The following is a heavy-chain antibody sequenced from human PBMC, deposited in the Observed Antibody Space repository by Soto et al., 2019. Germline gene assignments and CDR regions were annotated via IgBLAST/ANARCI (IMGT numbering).Heavy chain of an antibody. D-gene: IGHD3-22*01. Sequence: QPLTLTCTSSGDSVSSNIAGWHWIRQSPSSGLEWLGRTYYRSRWYNDYAVSVKSRITINPDTSKNQFSLQLNSVTPEDTAVYYCARAGDYDSSGGSEPRGQRILRTVHS. J-gene: IGHJ5*02. CDR1: GDSVSSNIAG. CDR3: ARAGDYDSSGGSEP. V-gene: IGHV6-1*01. CDR2: TYYRSRWYN.